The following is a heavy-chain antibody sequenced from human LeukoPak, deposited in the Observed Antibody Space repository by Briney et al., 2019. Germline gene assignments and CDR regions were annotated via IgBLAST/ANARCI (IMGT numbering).Heavy chain of an antibody. CDR3: ARDSTIFGVVIIGDDAFDI. Sequence: GGSLRLSCAASGFTFSSYGMHWVRQAPGKGLEWVAFIRYDGSNKYYADSVKGRFTISRDNSKNTLYLQMNSLRAEDTAVYYCARDSTIFGVVIIGDDAFDIWSQGTMVTVSS. V-gene: IGHV3-30*02. CDR2: IRYDGSNK. J-gene: IGHJ3*02. CDR1: GFTFSSYG. D-gene: IGHD3-3*01.